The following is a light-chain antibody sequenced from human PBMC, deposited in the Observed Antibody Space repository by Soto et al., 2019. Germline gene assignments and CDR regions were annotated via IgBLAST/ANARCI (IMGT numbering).Light chain of an antibody. CDR1: SRDVGGYNY. V-gene: IGLV2-14*03. CDR3: SSFTTSTSWV. Sequence: QSVLTQPASVSGSPGQALTIVCTGTSRDVGGYNYVSWYQQHPGKAPKLIISEVSNRPSGVSSRFSGSKSGNTASLTISGLQAEDEADYYCSSFTTSTSWVFGGGTKVTVL. J-gene: IGLJ3*02. CDR2: EVS.